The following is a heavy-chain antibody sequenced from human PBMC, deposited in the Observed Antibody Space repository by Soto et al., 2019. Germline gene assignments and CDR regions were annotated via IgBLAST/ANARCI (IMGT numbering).Heavy chain of an antibody. CDR2: INAGNGNT. J-gene: IGHJ4*02. V-gene: IGHV1-3*01. Sequence: QVQLVQSGAEVKKPGASVKVSCKASGYTFTSYAMHWVRQAPGQRLEWMGWINAGNGNTKYSQKFQGRVSITRDTSGSTAYMVRSSLRFEDTVVYYCARVRYSSGWYPVDYWGQGTLVTVSS. CDR1: GYTFTSYA. CDR3: ARVRYSSGWYPVDY. D-gene: IGHD6-19*01.